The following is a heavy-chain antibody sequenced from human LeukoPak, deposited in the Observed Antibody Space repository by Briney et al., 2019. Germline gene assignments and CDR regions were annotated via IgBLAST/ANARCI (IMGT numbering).Heavy chain of an antibody. CDR1: GDSISTYH. Sequence: PSETLSLTCTVSGDSISTYHWNWIRKPPGEGLEWIGYMQSTGNSNYNPSLKNRVNIFVDMSKNHFVLNLRSVTAADTAVYYCARDKRHSYGRYFDPWGQGMLVTVSS. V-gene: IGHV4-59*01. J-gene: IGHJ4*02. CDR2: MQSTGNS. CDR3: ARDKRHSYGRYFDP. D-gene: IGHD5-18*01.